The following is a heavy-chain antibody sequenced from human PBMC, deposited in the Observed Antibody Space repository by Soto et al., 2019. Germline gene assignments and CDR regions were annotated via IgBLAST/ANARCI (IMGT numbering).Heavy chain of an antibody. CDR2: ISGYNGDT. CDR3: ARASLTIFGAPYGMDV. Sequence: ASVKVSCKASGYTFTSYFITWVRHAPGQGLEWMGWISGYNGDTEYSKNFQGRLTMTIDTSTTTASMELRSLRSDDTAVYYCARASLTIFGAPYGMDVWGQGTSVTVSS. J-gene: IGHJ6*02. CDR1: GYTFTSYF. D-gene: IGHD3-3*01. V-gene: IGHV1-18*01.